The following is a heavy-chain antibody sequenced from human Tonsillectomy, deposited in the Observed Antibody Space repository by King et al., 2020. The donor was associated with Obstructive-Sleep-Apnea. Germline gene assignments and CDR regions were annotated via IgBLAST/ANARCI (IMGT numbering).Heavy chain of an antibody. V-gene: IGHV4-30-4*01. CDR3: DRAPGYYDSSGNLDY. D-gene: IGHD3-22*01. CDR2: IYYSGST. CDR1: GGSISSGDYY. J-gene: IGHJ4*02. Sequence: VQLQESGPGLVKPSQTLSLTCTVSGGSISSGDYYWSWIRQPPGKGLEWIGYIYYSGSTYYNPSLKSRVTISVDTSKNQFSLKLSSVTAADTAVYYCDRAPGYYDSSGNLDYWGQGTLVTVSS.